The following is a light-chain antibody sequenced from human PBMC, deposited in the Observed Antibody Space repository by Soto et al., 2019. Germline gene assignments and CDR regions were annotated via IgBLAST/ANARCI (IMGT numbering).Light chain of an antibody. CDR2: AAS. Sequence: IQLTQSPSSLSASAGDRVTITCRASQGINSNLAWYQQEPGKAPKLLIYAASTLQSGVTSRFSGRGSGTDFTLTISSLQPEDFATYYCQQLNDYPITFGQGTRLEIK. CDR1: QGINSN. J-gene: IGKJ5*01. V-gene: IGKV1-9*01. CDR3: QQLNDYPIT.